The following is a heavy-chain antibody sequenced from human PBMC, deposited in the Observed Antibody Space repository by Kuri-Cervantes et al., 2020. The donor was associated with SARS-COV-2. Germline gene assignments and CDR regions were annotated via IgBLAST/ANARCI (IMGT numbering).Heavy chain of an antibody. V-gene: IGHV1-18*01. CDR1: GYTFTSYG. J-gene: IGHJ5*02. CDR3: ARRFQLPQYNWFDP. D-gene: IGHD2-2*01. Sequence: ASVKVSCKASGYTFTSYGISWVRQAPGQGLEWMGWISAYNGNTNYAQKLQGRVTITADKSTSTAYMELSSLRSEDTAVYYCARRFQLPQYNWFDPWGQGTLVTVSS. CDR2: ISAYNGNT.